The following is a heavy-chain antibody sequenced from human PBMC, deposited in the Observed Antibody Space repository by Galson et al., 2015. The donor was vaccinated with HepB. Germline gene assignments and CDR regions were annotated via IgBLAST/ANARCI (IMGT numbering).Heavy chain of an antibody. CDR1: GFSFRSFA. V-gene: IGHV3-30-3*01. J-gene: IGHJ4*02. Sequence: SLRLSCAASGFSFRSFAMHWVRQAPGKGLEWVAGISYDGTFKYYSDSVEGQFTISRDNSKNMLYVQVSNLRVEDTAVYYCARGTGEFDYWGQGTLVSVSS. D-gene: IGHD3/OR15-3a*01. CDR3: ARGTGEFDY. CDR2: ISYDGTFK.